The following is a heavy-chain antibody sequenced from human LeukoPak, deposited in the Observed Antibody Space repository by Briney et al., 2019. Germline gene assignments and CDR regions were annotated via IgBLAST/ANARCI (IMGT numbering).Heavy chain of an antibody. CDR1: GFSFSNYA. CDR2: ISNTGSDT. V-gene: IGHV3-23*01. CDR3: AKGPYSDYGSGRPRFMDV. D-gene: IGHD3-10*01. J-gene: IGHJ6*02. Sequence: QTGGSLRLSCAASGFSFSNYAMSWIRQAPGKGLEWVSTISNTGSDTYYADSVKGRFTISRDNSENTLYLQMNNLRAEDSAIHYCAKGPYSDYGSGRPRFMDVWGQGTTFSVSS.